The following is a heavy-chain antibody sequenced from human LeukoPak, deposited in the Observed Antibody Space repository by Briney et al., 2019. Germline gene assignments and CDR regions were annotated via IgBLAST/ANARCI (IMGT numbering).Heavy chain of an antibody. D-gene: IGHD2-15*01. J-gene: IGHJ6*04. CDR3: ARDHGCSGGSCYSHYYYGMDV. CDR2: IKQDGSEK. Sequence: GGSLRLSCAASGFTFSSYWMSWVRQAPGKGLEWVANIKQDGSEKYYVDSVKGRFTISRDNSKNTLYLQMNSLRAEDTAVYYCARDHGCSGGSCYSHYYYGMDVWGKGTTVTVSS. V-gene: IGHV3-7*01. CDR1: GFTFSSYW.